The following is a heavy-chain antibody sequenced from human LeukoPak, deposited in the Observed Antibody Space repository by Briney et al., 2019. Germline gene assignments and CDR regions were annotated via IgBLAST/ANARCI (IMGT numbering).Heavy chain of an antibody. Sequence: TSETLSLTCAVYGGSFSGYYRSWIRQPPGKGLEWIGEINHSESTNYNPSLKSRVTISVDTSKNQFSLKLSSVTAADTAVYYCARGARIKLNRYCSSTSCYRPYFDYWGQGTLVTVSS. V-gene: IGHV4-34*01. CDR1: GGSFSGYY. J-gene: IGHJ4*02. CDR2: INHSEST. D-gene: IGHD2-2*02. CDR3: ARGARIKLNRYCSSTSCYRPYFDY.